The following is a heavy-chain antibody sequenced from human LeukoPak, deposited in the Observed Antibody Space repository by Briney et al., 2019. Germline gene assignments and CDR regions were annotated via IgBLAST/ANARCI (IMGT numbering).Heavy chain of an antibody. V-gene: IGHV1-69*01. J-gene: IGHJ1*01. D-gene: IGHD3-22*01. Sequence: GGSLRLSCAASGFTFSSYAISWVRQAPGQGLEWMGGIIPIFGTANYAQKFQGRVTITADESTSTAYMELSSLRSEDTAVYYCARGVYYYDSSGVIPQYFQHWGQGTLVTVSS. CDR2: IIPIFGTA. CDR1: GFTFSSYA. CDR3: ARGVYYYDSSGVIPQYFQH.